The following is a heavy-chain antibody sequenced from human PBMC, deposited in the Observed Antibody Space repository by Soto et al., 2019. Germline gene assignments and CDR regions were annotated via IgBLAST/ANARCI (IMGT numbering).Heavy chain of an antibody. D-gene: IGHD6-13*01. J-gene: IGHJ6*03. CDR1: GFTFSSYA. V-gene: IGHV3-23*01. CDR2: ISGSGGST. Sequence: HPGGSLRLSCAASGFTFSSYAMSWVRQAAGKGLEWVSAISGSGGSTYYADSVKGRFTISRDNSKNTLYLQMNSLRAEDTAVYYCAKGREDSSSWYLVPYYYYYYMDVWGKGTTVTVS. CDR3: AKGREDSSSWYLVPYYYYYYMDV.